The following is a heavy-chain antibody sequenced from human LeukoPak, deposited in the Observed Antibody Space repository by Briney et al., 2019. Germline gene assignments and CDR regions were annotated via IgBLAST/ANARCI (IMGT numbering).Heavy chain of an antibody. CDR1: GGSISSNSYY. D-gene: IGHD3-10*01. J-gene: IGHJ4*02. CDR3: ARTRYYYNSRSYGAPYYFDY. CDR2: IYYSGST. Sequence: PSETLSLTCAVSGGSISSNSYYWGWIRQPPGKGLEWIGRIYYSGSTYYNPSLNSRVTISVDTSNNQFSLKLSSVTAADTAVYYCARTRYYYNSRSYGAPYYFDYWGQGTLVTVSS. V-gene: IGHV4-39*01.